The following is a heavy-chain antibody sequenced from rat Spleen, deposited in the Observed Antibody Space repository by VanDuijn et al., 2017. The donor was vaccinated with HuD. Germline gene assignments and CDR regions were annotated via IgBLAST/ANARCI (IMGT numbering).Heavy chain of an antibody. Sequence: EVQLQESGPGLVKPSQSLSLTCSVTGYSITSNYWGWIRKFPGNKMEWMGYISYSGSTSYNPSLKSRISITRDTSKNQFFLQLNSVTTEDTATYYCARYGGGPYWYFDFWGPGTMVTVSS. CDR3: ARYGGGPYWYFDF. J-gene: IGHJ1*01. CDR2: ISYSGST. CDR1: GYSITSNY. D-gene: IGHD1-11*01. V-gene: IGHV3-1*01.